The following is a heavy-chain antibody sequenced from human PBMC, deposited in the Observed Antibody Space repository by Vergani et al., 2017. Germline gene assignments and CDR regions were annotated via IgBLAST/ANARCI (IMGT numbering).Heavy chain of an antibody. J-gene: IGHJ4*02. CDR3: ASYLEMAIDY. D-gene: IGHD5-24*01. Sequence: QLQLQESGSGLVKPSQTLSLTCTVSGGSISSYYWSWIRQPPGKGLEWIGYIYYSGSTNYNPSLKSRVTISVDTSKNQFSLKLSSVTAADTAVYYCASYLEMAIDYWGQGTLVTVSS. CDR2: IYYSGST. V-gene: IGHV4-59*08. CDR1: GGSISSYY.